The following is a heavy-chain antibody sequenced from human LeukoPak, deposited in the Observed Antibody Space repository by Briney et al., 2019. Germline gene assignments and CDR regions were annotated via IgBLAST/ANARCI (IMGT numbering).Heavy chain of an antibody. CDR2: IRDDGTTA. D-gene: IGHD2-8*01. CDR3: HPLAYVTN. J-gene: IGHJ4*02. Sequence: GGSLRLSCAVYGYNFGGRWMHWVRQAPGEGRVWVAVIRDDGTTANYADSVKGRFTASRDDAKNTVYLQMSSLRAEDTAVYYCHPLAYVTNWGQGTLVTVSS. CDR1: GYNFGGRW. V-gene: IGHV3-74*01.